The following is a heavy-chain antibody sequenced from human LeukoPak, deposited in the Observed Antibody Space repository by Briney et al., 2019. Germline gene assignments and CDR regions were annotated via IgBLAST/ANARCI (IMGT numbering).Heavy chain of an antibody. J-gene: IGHJ3*02. CDR1: GLTVSSNY. D-gene: IGHD1-14*01. CDR3: ARGAVTLDAFDI. CDR2: IYSGGST. V-gene: IGHV3-53*01. Sequence: GGSLRLSCAAPGLTVSSNYMSWVRQAPGKGLEWVSVIYSGGSTYYADSVKGRFTISRDNSKNTLYLQMNSLRAEDTAVYYCARGAVTLDAFDIWGQGTMVTVSS.